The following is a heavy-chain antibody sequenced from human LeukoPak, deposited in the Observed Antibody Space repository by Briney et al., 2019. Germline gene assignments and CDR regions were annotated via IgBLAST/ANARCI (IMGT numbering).Heavy chain of an antibody. D-gene: IGHD5-12*01. V-gene: IGHV3-30*01. CDR2: ISYDGSNK. J-gene: IGHJ3*02. CDR3: ARGLLAINSGYDNHAFDI. CDR1: GFTFSSYA. Sequence: GRSLRLSCAASGFTFSSYAMHWVRQAPGKGLEWVAVISYDGSNKYYADSVKGRFTISRDNSKNTLYLQMNSLRAEDTAVYYCARGLLAINSGYDNHAFDIWGQGTMVTVSS.